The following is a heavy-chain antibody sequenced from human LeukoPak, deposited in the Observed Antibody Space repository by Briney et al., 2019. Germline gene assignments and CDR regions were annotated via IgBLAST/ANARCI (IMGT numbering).Heavy chain of an antibody. D-gene: IGHD3-16*01. CDR3: GGGGGYYYYGMDV. CDR1: GYTFTGYY. CDR2: INPNSGGT. Sequence: GASVKVSCKASGYTFTGYYMHWVRQAPGQGLEWMGWINPNSGGTNNAQKFQGRVTMTRDTSISTAYMELSRLRSDDTAVYYCGGGGGYYYYGMDVWGQGTTVTVSS. J-gene: IGHJ6*02. V-gene: IGHV1-2*02.